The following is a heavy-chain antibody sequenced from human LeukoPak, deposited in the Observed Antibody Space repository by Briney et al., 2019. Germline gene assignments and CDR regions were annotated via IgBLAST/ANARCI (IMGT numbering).Heavy chain of an antibody. D-gene: IGHD5-24*01. V-gene: IGHV4-34*01. J-gene: IGHJ4*02. Sequence: SETLSLTCAVYGGSFSGYYWSWIRQPPGKGLEWIGEINHSGSTNYNPSLKGRVTISVDTSKNQFSLKLSSVTAADTAVYYCARDRVRDGYNYFDYWGQGTLVTVSS. CDR1: GGSFSGYY. CDR2: INHSGST. CDR3: ARDRVRDGYNYFDY.